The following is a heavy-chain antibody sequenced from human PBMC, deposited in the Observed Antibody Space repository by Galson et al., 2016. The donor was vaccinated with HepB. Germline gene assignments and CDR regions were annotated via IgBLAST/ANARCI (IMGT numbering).Heavy chain of an antibody. CDR2: IFPDDSDT. CDR3: VRPESGHTSSWPT. V-gene: IGHV5-51*01. D-gene: IGHD6-13*01. Sequence: QSGAEVKKPGESLKISCQGSGYDFTYYWIAWVRQVPGKGLEWMGIIFPDDSDTRYSPSFQGLVTISVDKSISTAYLQWSSLKASDTAMYYCVRPESGHTSSWPTWGQGTLVTVSS. J-gene: IGHJ5*02. CDR1: GYDFTYYW.